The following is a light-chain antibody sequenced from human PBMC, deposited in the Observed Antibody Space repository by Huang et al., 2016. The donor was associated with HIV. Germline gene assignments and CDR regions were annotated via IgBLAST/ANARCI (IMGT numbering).Light chain of an antibody. Sequence: DIVMTQSPLSLPVTPGEPASISCRSSQGLLHSNGYNYLDWYLQKPGQPPQLLIYLGANRASGVPDRFSGSGSGTNFTLKISRVEAEDVGVYYCMQALQTPFFGGGTKVDIK. CDR1: QGLLHSNGYNY. V-gene: IGKV2-28*01. CDR2: LGA. CDR3: MQALQTPF. J-gene: IGKJ4*01.